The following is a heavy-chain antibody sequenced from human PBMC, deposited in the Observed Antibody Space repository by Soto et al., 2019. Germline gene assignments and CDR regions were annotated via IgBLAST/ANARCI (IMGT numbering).Heavy chain of an antibody. CDR3: ARAPGEDGYNYFDC. Sequence: GGSLRLSCAASGFTFSSYAMHWVRQAPGKGLEWVAVISYDGTNKYYADSVKGRFTISRDNSKNTLYPQMNSLRPEDTAVYYCARAPGEDGYNYFDCWGQGTLVTVSS. J-gene: IGHJ4*02. CDR1: GFTFSSYA. D-gene: IGHD5-12*01. CDR2: ISYDGTNK. V-gene: IGHV3-30-3*01.